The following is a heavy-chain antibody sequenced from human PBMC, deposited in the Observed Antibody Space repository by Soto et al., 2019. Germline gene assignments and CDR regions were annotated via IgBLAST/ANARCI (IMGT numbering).Heavy chain of an antibody. D-gene: IGHD2-15*01. V-gene: IGHV4-30-4*01. Sequence: QVQLQESGPGLVKPSQTLSLTCTVSGGSISSGDYYWSWIRQPPGKGLEWIGYIYHTGSTYYNPSRKSRATIPVDPCKNPFSLKLSSVTAAATAVYYWARERPGGARFDPWGQGTLVTVSS. CDR3: ARERPGGARFDP. CDR2: IYHTGST. CDR1: GGSISSGDYY. J-gene: IGHJ5*02.